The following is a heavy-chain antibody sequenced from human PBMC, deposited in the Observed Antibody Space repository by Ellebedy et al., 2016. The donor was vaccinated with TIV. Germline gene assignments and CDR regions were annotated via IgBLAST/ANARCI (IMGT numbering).Heavy chain of an antibody. J-gene: IGHJ2*01. V-gene: IGHV3-7*01. CDR2: IKQDGTEK. Sequence: GESLKISCAASGFTFSSYWMSWVRQAPGKGLEWVANIKQDGTEKYYVESVKGRFTISRDNAKNSLYLQMNSLRAEDTAVYYCARELGYFDLWGRGTLVTVSS. CDR3: ARELGYFDL. CDR1: GFTFSSYW.